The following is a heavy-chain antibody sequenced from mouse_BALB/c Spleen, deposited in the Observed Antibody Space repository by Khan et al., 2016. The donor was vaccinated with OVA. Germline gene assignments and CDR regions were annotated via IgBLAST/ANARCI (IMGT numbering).Heavy chain of an antibody. V-gene: IGHV1-77*01. CDR2: ISPGSGDT. J-gene: IGHJ3*01. Sequence: QVQLMQSGAELARPGASVKLSCEASGYTFTDYYINWVNQRPGQGLEWIGEISPGSGDTYYNERFKGKDTLTADKASSPAYMQLSSLTYEASAAYFCARSDYDGYTFAYWGQGTLVTVSA. D-gene: IGHD1-2*01. CDR1: GYTFTDYY. CDR3: ARSDYDGYTFAY.